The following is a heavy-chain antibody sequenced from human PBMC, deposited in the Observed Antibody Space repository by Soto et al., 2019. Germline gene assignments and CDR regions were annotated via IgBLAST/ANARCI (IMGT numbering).Heavy chain of an antibody. CDR2: IYYSGST. D-gene: IGHD2-21*02. Sequence: SETLSLTCTLSGGSIISSIYFWGWIRQPPGKGLEWIGSIYYSGSTYYNPSLKSRVTVSVDTSKNQFSLKLSSVTAADTAVYYCARHPSDFWFDPWGQGTLVTVS. CDR1: GGSIISSIYF. CDR3: ARHPSDFWFDP. V-gene: IGHV4-39*01. J-gene: IGHJ5*02.